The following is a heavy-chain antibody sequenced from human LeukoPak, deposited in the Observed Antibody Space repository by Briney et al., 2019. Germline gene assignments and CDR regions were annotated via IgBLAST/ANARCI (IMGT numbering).Heavy chain of an antibody. CDR3: AITNWGDY. J-gene: IGHJ4*02. CDR2: ISGSGGST. D-gene: IGHD7-27*01. Sequence: GGSLRLSCAASGFTFSSYAMSWFRKAQGKGLEWVSAISGSGGSTYYADSVKGRFTISRDNSKNTLYLQMNSLRAEDTAVYYCAITNWGDYWGQGTLVTVSS. V-gene: IGHV3-23*01. CDR1: GFTFSSYA.